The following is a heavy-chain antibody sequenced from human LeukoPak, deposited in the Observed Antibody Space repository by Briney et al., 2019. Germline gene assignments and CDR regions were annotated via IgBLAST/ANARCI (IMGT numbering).Heavy chain of an antibody. CDR3: ATMFGESSDFDH. D-gene: IGHD3-10*02. CDR2: LHSSGET. Sequence: SETLSLTRVVSGGSISAYYWNWIRQPAGKGLEWIGRLHSSGETTSNPSLMSRATMSLDTSRNHFSLNLTSVTAADTAIYYCATMFGESSDFDHWGQGTLVTVSS. J-gene: IGHJ4*02. V-gene: IGHV4-4*07. CDR1: GGSISAYY.